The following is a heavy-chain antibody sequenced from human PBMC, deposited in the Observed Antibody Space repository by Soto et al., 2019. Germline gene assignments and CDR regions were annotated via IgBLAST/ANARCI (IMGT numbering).Heavy chain of an antibody. V-gene: IGHV4-4*02. Sequence: SETLSLTCAVSGGSISSSNWWSWVRQPPGEGLEWIGEIYHSGSTNYNPSLKSRVTISVDKSKNQFSLKLSSVTAADTAVYYCARDFYDSSGYYFDYWGQGTLVTVS. J-gene: IGHJ4*02. CDR2: IYHSGST. D-gene: IGHD3-22*01. CDR1: GGSISSSNW. CDR3: ARDFYDSSGYYFDY.